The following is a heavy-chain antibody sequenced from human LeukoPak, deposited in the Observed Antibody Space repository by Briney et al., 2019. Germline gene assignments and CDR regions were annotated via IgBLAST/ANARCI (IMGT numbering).Heavy chain of an antibody. J-gene: IGHJ4*02. CDR1: GFTVSSNY. CDR3: ARVPYYDSSGYFDY. D-gene: IGHD3-22*01. V-gene: IGHV3-66*01. CDR2: IFTAGST. Sequence: PGGSLRLSCAASGFTVSSNYMSWVRQAPGKGLEWVSVIFTAGSTFYADSVKGRFNISRDNSKNTLYLQMNSLRAEDTAVYYCARVPYYDSSGYFDYWGQGTLVTVSS.